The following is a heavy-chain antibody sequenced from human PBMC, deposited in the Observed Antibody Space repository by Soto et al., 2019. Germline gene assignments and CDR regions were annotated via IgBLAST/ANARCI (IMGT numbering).Heavy chain of an antibody. D-gene: IGHD6-19*01. V-gene: IGHV3-49*04. CDR2: IRSKAYGGTT. CDR3: TREDLAVADDYYYYGMDV. J-gene: IGHJ6*02. Sequence: PGGSLRLSCAASGFTFNSYSMNWVRQAPGKGLEWVGFIRSKAYGGTTEYAASVKGRFTISRDDSKSIAYLQMNSLKTEDTAVYYCTREDLAVADDYYYYGMDVWGQGTTVTVSS. CDR1: GFTFNSYS.